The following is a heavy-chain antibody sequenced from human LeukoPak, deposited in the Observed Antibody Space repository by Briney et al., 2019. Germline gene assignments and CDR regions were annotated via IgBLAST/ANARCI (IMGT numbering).Heavy chain of an antibody. CDR2: ISRSATTI. V-gene: IGHV3-48*03. D-gene: IGHD6-13*01. Sequence: GGSLRLSCAASGFTFSSYEMNWVRQAPGKGLEWVSSISRSATTIYYADSVKGRFTISRDNAKNSLCLQMNSLRAEDTAVYFCARVGALSSSWLLYWGQGTLVTVSS. CDR1: GFTFSSYE. CDR3: ARVGALSSSWLLY. J-gene: IGHJ4*02.